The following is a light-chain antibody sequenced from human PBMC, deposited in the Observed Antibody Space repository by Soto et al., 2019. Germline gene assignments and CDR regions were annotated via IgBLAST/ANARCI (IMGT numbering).Light chain of an antibody. CDR2: AAS. V-gene: IGKV1-12*01. Sequence: DIQLTQSPSSVSASVGDRVTITCRASQAINSWLAWYQQKPGKAPDLLIFAASYLQNGVPSRFSGSGSGTHSTLAISSLKPEDFANYYCQQGHSFPLTFGGGTKV. J-gene: IGKJ4*01. CDR1: QAINSW. CDR3: QQGHSFPLT.